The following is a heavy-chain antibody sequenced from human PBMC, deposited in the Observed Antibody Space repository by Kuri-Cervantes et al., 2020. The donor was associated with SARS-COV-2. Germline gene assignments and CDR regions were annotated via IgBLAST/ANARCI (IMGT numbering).Heavy chain of an antibody. Sequence: SETLSLTCAVYGGSFSGYYWSWIRQPPGKGPEWIGEINHSGSTNYNPSLKSRVTISVDTSKNQFSLKLSSVTAADTAVYYCARRMRRIVVVVAAPFDYWGQGTLVTVSS. CDR2: INHSGST. J-gene: IGHJ4*02. D-gene: IGHD2-15*01. V-gene: IGHV4-34*01. CDR1: GGSFSGYY. CDR3: ARRMRRIVVVVAAPFDY.